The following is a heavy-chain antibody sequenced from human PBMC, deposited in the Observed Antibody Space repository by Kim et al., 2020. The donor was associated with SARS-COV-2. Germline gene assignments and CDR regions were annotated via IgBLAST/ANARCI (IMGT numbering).Heavy chain of an antibody. V-gene: IGHV3-64D*09. CDR2: ISSNGGNT. CDR3: VRRSSANLWYFDL. CDR1: GFTFSDYF. J-gene: IGHJ2*01. D-gene: IGHD3-10*01. Sequence: GGSLRLSCSASGFTFSDYFIHWVRQAPGMRLEYVSAISSNGGNTYYADSVRGRFTVSRDNSKNTVYLQMSSLRAEDTAVYYCVRRSSANLWYFDLWGRGTLVTVSS.